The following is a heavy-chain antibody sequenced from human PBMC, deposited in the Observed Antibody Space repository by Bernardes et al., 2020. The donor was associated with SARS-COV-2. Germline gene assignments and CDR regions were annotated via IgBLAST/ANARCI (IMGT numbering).Heavy chain of an antibody. D-gene: IGHD6-13*01. V-gene: IGHV4-4*02. CDR1: GDSFSSYNY. CDR3: AKNNQPGIHGPSIDY. J-gene: IGHJ4*02. CDR2: ISNGGST. Sequence: SETLSLTCAVSGDSFSSYNYWSWVRQPPGKGLEWIGEISNGGSTNYNPSLKSRVTLSVDKSKNHFSLILNSVTAADTAVYYCAKNNQPGIHGPSIDYWGRGNLVT.